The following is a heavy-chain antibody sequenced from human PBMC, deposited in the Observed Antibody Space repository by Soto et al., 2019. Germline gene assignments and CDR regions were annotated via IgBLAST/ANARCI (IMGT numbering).Heavy chain of an antibody. V-gene: IGHV3-30*18. CDR2: ISYDGNNR. CDR1: GFTFSIFG. D-gene: IGHD1-26*01. Sequence: LRLSCAASGFTFSIFGMHWVRQAPGKGLEWVALISYDGNNRYYADSVRGRFTISRDNSKNTLHLQMNSLRTEDTAVYYCAKGTTRWLQSLLDYWGQGILVTSPQ. CDR3: AKGTTRWLQSLLDY. J-gene: IGHJ4*02.